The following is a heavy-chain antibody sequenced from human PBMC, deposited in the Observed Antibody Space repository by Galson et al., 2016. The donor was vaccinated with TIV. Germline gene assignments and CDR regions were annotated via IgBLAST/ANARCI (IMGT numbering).Heavy chain of an antibody. D-gene: IGHD4-23*01. CDR2: IVGTGGTT. CDR3: AKRKNYGGDAFDL. V-gene: IGHV3-23*01. J-gene: IGHJ3*01. Sequence: SLRLSCAASGFTFSTYAMNWVRQAPGKGLEWVSGIVGTGGTTYYADSVKGRFTISRDDSKNTLYLQMNSLRAEDTAVYYCAKRKNYGGDAFDLWGQGTLVTGSS. CDR1: GFTFSTYA.